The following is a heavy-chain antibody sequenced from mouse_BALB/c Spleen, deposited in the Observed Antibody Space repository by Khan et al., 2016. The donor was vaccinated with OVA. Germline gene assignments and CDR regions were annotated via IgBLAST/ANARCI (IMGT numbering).Heavy chain of an antibody. CDR1: GYSITSGYA. CDR3: ARGNYYGYYFDY. V-gene: IGHV3-2*02. Sequence: EVKLVESGPGLVKPSQSLSLTCTVTGYSITSGYAWNWLRQFPGNKLEWMGYISYSGVTSYTPSLKSRISIPRDTSKNQFFLQLNSGTTEDTATYYCARGNYYGYYFDYWGQGTTLTVSS. CDR2: ISYSGVT. J-gene: IGHJ2*01. D-gene: IGHD1-1*01.